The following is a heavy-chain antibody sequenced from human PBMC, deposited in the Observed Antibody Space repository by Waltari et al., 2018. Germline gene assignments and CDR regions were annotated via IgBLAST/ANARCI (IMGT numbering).Heavy chain of an antibody. CDR1: GFTFSSYA. CDR3: ARDLEGGAAAWFDY. Sequence: EVQLLESGGGLVQPGGSLRLSCAASGFTFSSYAMSWVRQAPGKGLEWVSAISGSGGSTYYADSVKGRFTISRDNAKNSLYLQMNSLRAEDTAVYYCARDLEGGAAAWFDYWGQGTLVTVSS. J-gene: IGHJ4*02. CDR2: ISGSGGST. V-gene: IGHV3-23*01. D-gene: IGHD6-13*01.